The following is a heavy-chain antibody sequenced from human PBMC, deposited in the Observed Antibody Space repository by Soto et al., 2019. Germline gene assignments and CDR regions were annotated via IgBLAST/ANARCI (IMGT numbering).Heavy chain of an antibody. D-gene: IGHD6-13*01. J-gene: IGHJ3*02. CDR2: IYYSGST. CDR1: GGSISSGDYY. V-gene: IGHV4-30-4*01. Sequence: QVQLQESGPGLVKPSQTLSLTCTVSGGSISSGDYYWSWIRQPPGKGLEWIGYIYYSGSTYYNPSLKSRVTISVDTSKNQFSLKLSSVTVADTAVYYASSWYAPYDAFDIWGQGTMVTVSS. CDR3: SSWYAPYDAFDI.